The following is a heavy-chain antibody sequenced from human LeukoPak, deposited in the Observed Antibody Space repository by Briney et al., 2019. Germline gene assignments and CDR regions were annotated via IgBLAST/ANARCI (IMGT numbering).Heavy chain of an antibody. Sequence: ASVKVSCKASGYTFTSYAMHWVRQAPGQRLEWMGWINAGNGNTKYSQKFQGRVTITRDTSASTAYMELSSLRSEDTAVYYCARDSSSSETLDYWGQGTLVTVSS. J-gene: IGHJ4*02. CDR3: ARDSSSSETLDY. CDR1: GYTFTSYA. CDR2: INAGNGNT. V-gene: IGHV1-3*01. D-gene: IGHD6-6*01.